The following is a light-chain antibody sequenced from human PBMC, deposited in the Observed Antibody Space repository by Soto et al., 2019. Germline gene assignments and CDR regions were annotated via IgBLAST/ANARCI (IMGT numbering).Light chain of an antibody. CDR3: QQYGGSPQT. CDR1: QSVSNY. CDR2: GTS. V-gene: IGKV3-20*01. Sequence: EIVLTQSPGTLSLSPGERATLSCRARQSVSNYLAWYQQKPGQAPRLLIYGTSSRATGIPDRFSGSGSGTDFTLTISRLEPKDFAVYYCQQYGGSPQTFGQGTKVDIK. J-gene: IGKJ1*01.